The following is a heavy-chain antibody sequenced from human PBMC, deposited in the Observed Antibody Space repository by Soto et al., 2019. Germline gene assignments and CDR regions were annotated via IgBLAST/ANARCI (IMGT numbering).Heavy chain of an antibody. D-gene: IGHD4-17*01. CDR3: ATLPHYADPKAGF. CDR2: IYYFGSI. V-gene: IGHV4-39*01. Sequence: SETLSLTCTVSGGSISFTNYYWGWIRQPPGKGLEWIGTIYYFGSIYYNSSLKSRVTISVDTSKNQFSLKLTSVTAADTAVYYCATLPHYADPKAGFWGQGTLVTVSS. CDR1: GGSISFTNYY. J-gene: IGHJ4*02.